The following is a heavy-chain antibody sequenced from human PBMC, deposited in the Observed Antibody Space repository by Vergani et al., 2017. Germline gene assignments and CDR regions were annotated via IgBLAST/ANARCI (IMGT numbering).Heavy chain of an antibody. CDR2: ISFDGSNK. V-gene: IGHV3-30-3*01. CDR3: ARSYTPLGYCSSTSCLSWFDP. J-gene: IGHJ5*02. CDR1: GFTFSSYA. D-gene: IGHD2-2*01. Sequence: VQLVESGGGLVKPGGSLRLSCAASGFTFSSYAMHWVRQAPGKGLEWVAFISFDGSNKYYADSVKGRFTISRDNSKNTLYLQMNSLRAEDTAVYFCARSYTPLGYCSSTSCLSWFDPWGQGTLVTVSS.